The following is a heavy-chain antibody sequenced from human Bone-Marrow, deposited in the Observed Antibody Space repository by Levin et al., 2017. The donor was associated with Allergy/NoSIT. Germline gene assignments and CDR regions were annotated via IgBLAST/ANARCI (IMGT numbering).Heavy chain of an antibody. Sequence: SCAASGFTFNDYAMHWVRQAPGKGLEWVSGVSWNSGGIAYADSVKGRFTISRDNAKNSLYLQMNSLRVEDTALYYCAKSRYSTSPIDYWGQGTLVTVSS. CDR3: AKSRYSTSPIDY. CDR2: VSWNSGGI. V-gene: IGHV3-9*01. CDR1: GFTFNDYA. D-gene: IGHD6-6*01. J-gene: IGHJ4*02.